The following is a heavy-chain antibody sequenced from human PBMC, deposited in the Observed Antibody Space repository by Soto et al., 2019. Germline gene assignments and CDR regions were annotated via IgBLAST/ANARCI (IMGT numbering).Heavy chain of an antibody. CDR1: GFTFGGYG. CDR3: TRRAPSRAFDF. J-gene: IGHJ4*02. CDR2: IRSKAYSRTA. Sequence: GSLRLSCSTSGFTFGGYGVSWFRQAPGKGLEWIGFIRSKAYSRTAEYAASVRGRFIISRDDSEGIAYLQMNSLQNEDTALYYCTRRAPSRAFDFWGQGTPVTVSS. V-gene: IGHV3-49*03.